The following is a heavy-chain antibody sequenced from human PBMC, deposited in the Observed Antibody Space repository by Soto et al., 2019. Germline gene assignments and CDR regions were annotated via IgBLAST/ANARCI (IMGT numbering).Heavy chain of an antibody. Sequence: SETLSLTCAVYGGSFSGYYWSWIRQPPGKGLEWIGEINHSGNTNYNPSLKSRVTISVDTSKNQFSLKLSSVTAADTAVYYCARRGLVGATTFDYWGQGTLVTVSS. CDR1: GGSFSGYY. CDR2: INHSGNT. D-gene: IGHD1-26*01. J-gene: IGHJ4*02. V-gene: IGHV4-34*01. CDR3: ARRGLVGATTFDY.